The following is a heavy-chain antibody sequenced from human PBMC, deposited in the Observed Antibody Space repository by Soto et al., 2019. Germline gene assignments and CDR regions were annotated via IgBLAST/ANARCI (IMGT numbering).Heavy chain of an antibody. J-gene: IGHJ3*02. CDR2: ISYDGSNK. D-gene: IGHD5-18*01. Sequence: GGSLRLSCAASGFTFSSYGMHWVRQAPGKGLEWVAVISYDGSNKYYADSVKGRFTISRDNSKNTLYLQMNSLRAEDTAVYYCAKDFGYNYGYDAFDIWAKGQWSPSPQ. CDR3: AKDFGYNYGYDAFDI. CDR1: GFTFSSYG. V-gene: IGHV3-30*18.